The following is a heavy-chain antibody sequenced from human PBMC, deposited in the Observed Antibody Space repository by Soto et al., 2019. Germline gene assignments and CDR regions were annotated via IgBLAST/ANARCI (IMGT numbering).Heavy chain of an antibody. V-gene: IGHV3-23*01. D-gene: IGHD3-10*01. CDR1: GFTFGSYA. J-gene: IGHJ4*02. CDR3: AKWLRGGSYYCDF. CDR2: VQSNQVT. Sequence: WSLRLSCQASGFTFGSYAMSWVRQAPGQGLEWVALVQSNQVTHYADSVRGRFTVSRDNSKNTVYLQMDSLRVEDTALYYCAKWLRGGSYYCDFWGQGAMVTVSS.